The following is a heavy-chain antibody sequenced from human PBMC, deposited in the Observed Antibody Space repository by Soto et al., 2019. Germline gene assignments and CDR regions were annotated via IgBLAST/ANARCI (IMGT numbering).Heavy chain of an antibody. D-gene: IGHD3-9*01. Sequence: PSEPQPPTSAVSGYSIARGYYWPWIRQTPGKGXEXIXXXYXAXXXYXXXXRNSRVAVSRDTSKKHFALKLTSVTAADTAVYYCARTFDDYGMDVWGQGTTLTVSS. CDR3: ARTFDDYGMDV. J-gene: IGHJ6*02. V-gene: IGHV4-38-2*01. CDR1: GYSIARGYY. CDR2: XYXAXXX.